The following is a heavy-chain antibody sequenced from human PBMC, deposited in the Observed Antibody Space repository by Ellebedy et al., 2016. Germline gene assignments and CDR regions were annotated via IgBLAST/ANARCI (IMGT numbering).Heavy chain of an antibody. CDR1: GLTFSNYW. J-gene: IGHJ6*02. D-gene: IGHD1-14*01. V-gene: IGHV3-7*01. CDR3: AKGKQGHRPGGMDV. Sequence: GESLKISXEASGLTFSNYWMTWVRQAPGKGLEWVGNIKEDGIEENYGDSAKGRFTISRDNAKNSLYLQMNSLRVEDTAVYFCAKGKQGHRPGGMDVWGQGTTVTVSS. CDR2: IKEDGIEE.